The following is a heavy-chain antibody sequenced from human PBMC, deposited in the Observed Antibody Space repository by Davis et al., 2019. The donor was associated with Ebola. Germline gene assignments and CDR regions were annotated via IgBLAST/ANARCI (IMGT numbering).Heavy chain of an antibody. CDR2: ISSDSDYI. CDR3: ARATGMDV. V-gene: IGHV3-21*01. CDR1: GFTFTTYS. J-gene: IGHJ6*04. Sequence: GESLKISCVASGFTFTTYSMSWVRQAPGTALEWVSSISSDSDYIYYADSAKGRFTISRDNAKNSLFLQMDSLRAEDTAVYYCARATGMDVWGKGTTVTVSS.